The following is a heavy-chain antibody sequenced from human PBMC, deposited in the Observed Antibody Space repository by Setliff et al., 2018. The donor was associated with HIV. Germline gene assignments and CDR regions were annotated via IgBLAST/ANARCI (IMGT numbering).Heavy chain of an antibody. J-gene: IGHJ4*02. CDR2: IYYSGST. Sequence: PSETLSLTCTVSGGSVSSGSYYWSWIRQPPGKGLEWIGYIYYSGSTKHNPSLKSRVTVSVDTSKNQFSLKLGSVTAADTAVYYCARGSYYDYVWGNYRYTGFDYWGQGTLVTVSS. V-gene: IGHV4-61*01. D-gene: IGHD3-16*02. CDR3: ARGSYYDYVWGNYRYTGFDY. CDR1: GGSVSSGSYY.